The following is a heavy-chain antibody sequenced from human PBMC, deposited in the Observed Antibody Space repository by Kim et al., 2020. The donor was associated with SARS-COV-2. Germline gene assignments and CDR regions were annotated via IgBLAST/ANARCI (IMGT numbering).Heavy chain of an antibody. CDR3: STVVCYYDAGYFNN. CDR2: IYSGGNK. Sequence: GGSLRLSCAASGYTVTYSYMGWVRQAPGKGLEWVAVIYSGGNKIYADSVKGRLIISRDHTKNTLYLQMNSLRAEDTAVYYFSTVVCYYDAGYFNNWVQGT. D-gene: IGHD3-22*01. V-gene: IGHV3-66*01. CDR1: GYTVTYSY. J-gene: IGHJ1*01.